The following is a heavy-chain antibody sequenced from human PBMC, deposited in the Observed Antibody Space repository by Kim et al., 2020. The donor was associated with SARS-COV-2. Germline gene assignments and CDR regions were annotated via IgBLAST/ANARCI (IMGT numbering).Heavy chain of an antibody. D-gene: IGHD3-10*01. V-gene: IGHV3-30*04. CDR1: GFTFSNYA. CDR3: AREGDYGHGRCFDY. J-gene: IGHJ4*02. CDR2: ISYDGSNT. Sequence: GGSLRLSCAASGFTFSNYAIHWVRQAPGKGLEWVAVISYDGSNTYHADSVKVRFTISRDNSKNTLYLQMNSLRAEDTAVYYCAREGDYGHGRCFDYWGQG.